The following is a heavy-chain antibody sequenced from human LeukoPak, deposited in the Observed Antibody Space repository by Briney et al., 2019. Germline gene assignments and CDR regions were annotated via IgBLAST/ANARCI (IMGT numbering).Heavy chain of an antibody. D-gene: IGHD2-2*01. J-gene: IGHJ5*02. CDR2: IYYSGVT. Sequence: PSETLSLTCTVSGGSLRDSAYYWGWIRQPPGKGLDWIASIYYSGVTYFHPSLGSRASIFLDTSNNRFSLELTSVTAADTAVYYCVRHGGTSSLISYSWFDLWGQGILVTVAS. V-gene: IGHV4-39*01. CDR1: GGSLRDSAYY. CDR3: VRHGGTSSLISYSWFDL.